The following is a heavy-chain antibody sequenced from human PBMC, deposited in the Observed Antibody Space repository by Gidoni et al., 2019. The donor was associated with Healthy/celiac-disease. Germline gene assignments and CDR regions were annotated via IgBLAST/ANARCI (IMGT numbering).Heavy chain of an antibody. CDR3: AKDYGDPWLYFYL. CDR1: GFTFSSYG. CDR2: ISYDGSNK. V-gene: IGHV3-30*18. Sequence: QVQLVESGGGVVKPGRSLRLSCAASGFTFSSYGMHWVRQAPGKGLAWVAVISYDGSNKYYADSLKGRFTISRDNSKNTLYLQMNSLRAEDTAVYYCAKDYGDPWLYFYLWGRGTLVTVSS. D-gene: IGHD4-17*01. J-gene: IGHJ2*01.